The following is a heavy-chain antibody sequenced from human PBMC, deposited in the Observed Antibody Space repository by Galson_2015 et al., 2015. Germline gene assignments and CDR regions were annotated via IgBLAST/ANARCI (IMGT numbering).Heavy chain of an antibody. Sequence: ETLSLTCAVYGGSFSGYYWSWIRQPPGKGLEWIGEVNHSGSTNYNPSLKSRVTISVDTSKNQFSLKLSSATAADTAVYYCATLRFLEWLSPRGRIDYWGQGTLVTVSS. V-gene: IGHV4-34*01. CDR1: GGSFSGYY. J-gene: IGHJ4*02. CDR2: VNHSGST. D-gene: IGHD3-3*01. CDR3: ATLRFLEWLSPRGRIDY.